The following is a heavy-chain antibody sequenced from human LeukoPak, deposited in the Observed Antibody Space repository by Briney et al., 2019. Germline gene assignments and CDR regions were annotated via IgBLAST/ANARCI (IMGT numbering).Heavy chain of an antibody. CDR2: IYYSGST. J-gene: IGHJ4*02. D-gene: IGHD4-23*01. Sequence: SETLSLTCTVSGGSISSGGYYWSWIRQHPGKGLEWIGCIYYSGSTYYNPSLKSRVTISVDTSKNQFSLKLSSVTAADTAVYYCASDYGGNSGFDYWGQGTLVTVSS. CDR3: ASDYGGNSGFDY. V-gene: IGHV4-31*03. CDR1: GGSISSGGYY.